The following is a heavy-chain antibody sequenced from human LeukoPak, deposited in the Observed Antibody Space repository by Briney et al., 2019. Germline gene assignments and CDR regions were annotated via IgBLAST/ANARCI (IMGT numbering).Heavy chain of an antibody. J-gene: IGHJ6*02. CDR1: GFTFSNYA. CDR2: ISDSGGRT. Sequence: GGSLRLSCVASGFTFSNYAMSWVRQAPGKGLEWVSGISDSGGRTYNADSVKGRFTISRDNSKNTLYLQMNSLRVEDTAVYYCAKGTLRGSSNWYHHGMDAWAKGPRSPSP. CDR3: AKGTLRGSSNWYHHGMDA. D-gene: IGHD6-13*01. V-gene: IGHV3-23*01.